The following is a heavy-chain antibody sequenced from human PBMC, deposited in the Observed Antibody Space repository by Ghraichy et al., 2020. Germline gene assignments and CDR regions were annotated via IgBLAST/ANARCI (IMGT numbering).Heavy chain of an antibody. J-gene: IGHJ3*02. D-gene: IGHD3-10*01. CDR2: ISTSGSTI. V-gene: IGHV3-11*01. CDR3: ARDPRRYYYGSGSYDAFDI. Sequence: GESLNISCAASGFTFGDYYMSWIRQAPGKGLECVSCISTSGSTIYYADSVKGRFTISRDNAKNSLYLQMNSLRPEDTTVYYCARDPRRYYYGSGSYDAFDIWGQGTTVTVSS. CDR1: GFTFGDYY.